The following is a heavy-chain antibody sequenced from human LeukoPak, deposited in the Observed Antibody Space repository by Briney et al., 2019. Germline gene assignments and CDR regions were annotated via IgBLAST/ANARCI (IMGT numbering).Heavy chain of an antibody. CDR1: GGSISSSSYY. CDR3: ARETFVTGTTIHAFDI. Sequence: PSETLSLTCTVSGGSISSSSYYWGWIRQPPGKGLEWIGSIYYSGSTYYNPSLKSRVTISVDTSKNQFSLKLSSVTAADTAVYYCARETFVTGTTIHAFDIWGQGTMVTVSS. J-gene: IGHJ3*02. D-gene: IGHD1-7*01. V-gene: IGHV4-39*07. CDR2: IYYSGST.